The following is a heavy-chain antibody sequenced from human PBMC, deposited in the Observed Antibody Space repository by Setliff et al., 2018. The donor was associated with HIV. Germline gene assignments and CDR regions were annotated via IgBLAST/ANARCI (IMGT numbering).Heavy chain of an antibody. CDR1: GGTFSSYA. J-gene: IGHJ5*01. CDR3: ARDGPQGELLDS. D-gene: IGHD1-7*01. CDR2: IMPIFGTP. Sequence: GASVKVSCKASGGTFSSYAISWVRQAPGQGLEWMGGIMPIFGTPIYAQKFQGRVSITAHESTTTSYMELTSLRSEDTAIYYCARDGPQGELLDSWGLGTPVTAPQ. V-gene: IGHV1-69*13.